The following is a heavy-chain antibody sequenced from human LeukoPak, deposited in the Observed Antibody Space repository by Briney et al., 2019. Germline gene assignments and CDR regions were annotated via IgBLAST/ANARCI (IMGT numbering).Heavy chain of an antibody. J-gene: IGHJ4*02. CDR3: ASVEYSSSSGDY. CDR2: IIPILGIA. Sequence: SVKVSCKASGGTFISYAISWVRQAPGQGLEWMGRIIPILGIANYAQKFQGRVTITADKSTSTAYMELSSLRSEDTTVYYCASVEYSSSSGDYWGQGTLVTVSS. V-gene: IGHV1-69*04. CDR1: GGTFISYA. D-gene: IGHD6-6*01.